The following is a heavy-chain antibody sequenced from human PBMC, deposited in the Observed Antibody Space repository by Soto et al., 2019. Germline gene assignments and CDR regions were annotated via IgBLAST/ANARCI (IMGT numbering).Heavy chain of an antibody. V-gene: IGHV3-13*01. J-gene: IGHJ6*02. Sequence: EVQLVESGGGLVQPGGSLRLSCAASGFTFSSYDMHWVRQATGKGLEWVSAIGTAGDTYYPGSVKGRFTISRENAKNSLYQQRNGLRAGDTAVYYCERAPGPKSGGWEKYYSYGMDVWGQGTTVTVS. CDR3: ERAPGPKSGGWEKYYSYGMDV. CDR1: GFTFSSYD. CDR2: IGTAGDT. D-gene: IGHD6-19*01.